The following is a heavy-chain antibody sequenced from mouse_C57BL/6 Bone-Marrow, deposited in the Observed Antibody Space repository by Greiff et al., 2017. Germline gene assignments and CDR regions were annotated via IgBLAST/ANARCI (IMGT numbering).Heavy chain of an antibody. CDR2: IYPGSGST. J-gene: IGHJ1*03. CDR1: GYTFTSYW. CDR3: ARPYYGSYWYFDV. V-gene: IGHV1-55*01. D-gene: IGHD2-10*01. Sequence: QVQLQQPGAELVKPGASVKMSCKASGYTFTSYWITWVKQRPGQGLEWIGDIYPGSGSTNYNKKFKSKATLTVDTSSSTACMQRSSLTSEDSAVYCCARPYYGSYWYFDVWGTGTTVTVSS.